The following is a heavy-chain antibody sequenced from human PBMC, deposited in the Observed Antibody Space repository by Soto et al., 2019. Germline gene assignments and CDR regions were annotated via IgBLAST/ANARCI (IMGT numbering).Heavy chain of an antibody. CDR1: GFTFNSYS. CDR3: ARSVGAARSDFDY. Sequence: GVSLRLSCAASGFTFNSYSMNWVRQAPGKGLEWVSSISSSSSYIYYADSVKGRFTISRDNAKNSLYLQMNSLRAEDTAVYYCARSVGAARSDFDYWGQGTLVTVSS. J-gene: IGHJ4*02. D-gene: IGHD6-6*01. V-gene: IGHV3-21*01. CDR2: ISSSSSYI.